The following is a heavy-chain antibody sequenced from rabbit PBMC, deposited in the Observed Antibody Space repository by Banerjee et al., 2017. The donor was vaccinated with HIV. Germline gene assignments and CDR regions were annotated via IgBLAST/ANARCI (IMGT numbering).Heavy chain of an antibody. V-gene: IGHV1S47*01. Sequence: QEQLEESGGGLVQPEGSLTLTCKASGIDFSSYYDMCWVRQAPGKGPEWIACINTDSGRTDYASWVNGRFTISRSTSLNTVTLQMTSLTAADTATYFCARDLAGVVGWNLNLWGQGTLVTVS. CDR3: ARDLAGVVGWNLNL. J-gene: IGHJ4*01. CDR1: GIDFSSYYD. D-gene: IGHD4-1*01. CDR2: INTDSGRT.